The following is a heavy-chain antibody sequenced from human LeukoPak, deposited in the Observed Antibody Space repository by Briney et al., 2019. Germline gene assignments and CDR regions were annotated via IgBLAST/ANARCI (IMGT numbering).Heavy chain of an antibody. CDR2: IYYNGNT. Sequence: PSGTLSLTCTVSGASISSSYWSWIRQPPGKRLEWIGYIYYNGNTNSNPSLKSRVTISADTSKNQFSLNLSSVTAADTAVYYCVRGNYDNRGYSNAFDIWGQGAMVTVSS. CDR1: GASISSSY. CDR3: VRGNYDNRGYSNAFDI. V-gene: IGHV4-59*01. D-gene: IGHD3-22*01. J-gene: IGHJ3*02.